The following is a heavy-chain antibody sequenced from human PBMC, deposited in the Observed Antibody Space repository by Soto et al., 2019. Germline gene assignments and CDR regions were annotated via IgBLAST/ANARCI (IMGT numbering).Heavy chain of an antibody. D-gene: IGHD1-26*01. CDR1: GYTFTGYY. CDR2: INPNSGGT. CDR3: ARDPYSGSYYGFEWVPYFDY. J-gene: IGHJ4*02. Sequence: GASVNVSCKASGYTFTGYYMHWVRQAPGQGLEWMGWINPNSGGTNYAQKFQGRVTMTRDTSISTAYMELSRLRSDDTAVYYCARDPYSGSYYGFEWVPYFDYWGQGTLVTVSS. V-gene: IGHV1-2*02.